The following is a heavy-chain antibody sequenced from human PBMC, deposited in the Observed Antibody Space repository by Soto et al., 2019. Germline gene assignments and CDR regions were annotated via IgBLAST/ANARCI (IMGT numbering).Heavy chain of an antibody. D-gene: IGHD5-18*01. CDR1: GYTFTNYG. CDR3: ARSYSYGSYWYFDY. J-gene: IGHJ4*02. V-gene: IGHV1-18*04. Sequence: VNVSCKXSGYTFTNYGVSWVRQAPGQGLEWMGWITVYNGNTHYAQNLQGRVTMTTDTSTSTAHMELWSLGSDDTAVYYCARSYSYGSYWYFDYWGQGALVTVSS. CDR2: ITVYNGNT.